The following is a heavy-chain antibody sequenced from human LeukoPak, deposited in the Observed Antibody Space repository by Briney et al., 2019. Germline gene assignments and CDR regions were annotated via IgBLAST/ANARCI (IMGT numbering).Heavy chain of an antibody. V-gene: IGHV3-30-3*01. D-gene: IGHD6-19*01. CDR2: ISYDGSNK. CDR3: ARRRGIAVAGPLDY. J-gene: IGHJ4*02. Sequence: WVRQAPGKGLEWVAVISYDGSNKYYADSVKGRFTISRDNSKNTLYLQMNSLRAEDTAVYYCARRRGIAVAGPLDYWGQGTLVTVSS.